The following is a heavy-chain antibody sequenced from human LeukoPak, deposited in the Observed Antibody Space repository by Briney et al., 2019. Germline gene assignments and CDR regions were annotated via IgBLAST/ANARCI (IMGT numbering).Heavy chain of an antibody. D-gene: IGHD2-15*01. CDR3: ARDRSSCSGGSCTEVLDY. Sequence: SETLSLTCAVSGGSISSSNWWSWVRQPPGKGLVWIGEINHSGSTNYNPSLKSRVTISVDTSKNQFSLKLSSVTAADTAVYYCARDRSSCSGGSCTEVLDYWGQGTLVTVSS. V-gene: IGHV4-4*02. J-gene: IGHJ4*02. CDR2: INHSGST. CDR1: GGSISSSNW.